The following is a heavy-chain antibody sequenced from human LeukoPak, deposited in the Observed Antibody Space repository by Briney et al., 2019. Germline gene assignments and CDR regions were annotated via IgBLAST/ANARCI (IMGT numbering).Heavy chain of an antibody. CDR2: IRRRINSSTT. CDR1: GFTFSDYI. Sequence: GGSLRLSCVASGFTFSDYILDWVRQAPGKGLEWVGRIRRRINSSTTEYAASVKDRFIISSDDSRNSLYLHMNSLKTEDTAVYHCTRDGGDSVYSAFDIWGQGTMVTVSS. D-gene: IGHD3-16*01. CDR3: TRDGGDSVYSAFDI. J-gene: IGHJ3*02. V-gene: IGHV3-72*01.